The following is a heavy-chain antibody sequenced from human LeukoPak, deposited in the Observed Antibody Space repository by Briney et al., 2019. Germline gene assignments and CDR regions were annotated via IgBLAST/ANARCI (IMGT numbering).Heavy chain of an antibody. J-gene: IGHJ5*02. Sequence: ASVKVSCKASGYTFTDYYLHWVRQAPGQGLEWMGWIKPNSGGTNYAHKFQGRVTMTRDTSLNTAYMKLNRLISDDTAVYYCAREPVTGTLNFFDPWGQGALVTVTS. CDR3: AREPVTGTLNFFDP. CDR2: IKPNSGGT. CDR1: GYTFTDYY. V-gene: IGHV1-2*02. D-gene: IGHD6-19*01.